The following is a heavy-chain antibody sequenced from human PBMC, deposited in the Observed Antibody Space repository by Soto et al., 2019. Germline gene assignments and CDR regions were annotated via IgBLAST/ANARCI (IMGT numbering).Heavy chain of an antibody. J-gene: IGHJ6*02. V-gene: IGHV4-34*01. CDR3: ARGAYYGSGSLSTRTYYYYGMDV. Sequence: PSLPCAVYGGSLGGYYWGWIRPPPGKGLGWNGEINHSGSTNYNPSLKSRVTISVDTSKNQFSLKLSSVTAADTAVYYCARGAYYGSGSLSTRTYYYYGMDVWGQGTTVTVSS. CDR2: INHSGST. D-gene: IGHD3-10*01. CDR1: GGSLGGYY.